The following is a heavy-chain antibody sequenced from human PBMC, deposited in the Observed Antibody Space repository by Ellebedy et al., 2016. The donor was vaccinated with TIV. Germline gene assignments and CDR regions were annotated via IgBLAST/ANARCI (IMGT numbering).Heavy chain of an antibody. V-gene: IGHV3-23*01. CDR1: GFTFSTSA. CDR2: ICGSGGST. Sequence: PGGSLRLSCAASGFTFSTSALSRVRQAPGKGLEWVSAICGSGGSTYYADSVKGRFTISRDNSKNTLYLQMNSLRAEDTAVYYCAKDVPLIAVAGTETDYWGQGTLVTVSS. CDR3: AKDVPLIAVAGTETDY. J-gene: IGHJ4*02. D-gene: IGHD6-19*01.